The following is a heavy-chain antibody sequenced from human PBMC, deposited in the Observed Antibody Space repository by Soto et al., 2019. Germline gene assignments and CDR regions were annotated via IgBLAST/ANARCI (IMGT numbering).Heavy chain of an antibody. CDR1: GGTFGSQG. CDR2: FIAMLGTP. Sequence: ASVKVSCKASGGTFGSQGIAWVRQDPGQGLEWMGGFIAMLGTPTYAKKVQGRATISADESLTSSYVELRSLRSEDTGVYFCARGAMANFDYWGQGTVVTVSS. CDR3: ARGAMANFDY. J-gene: IGHJ4*02. D-gene: IGHD5-18*01. V-gene: IGHV1-69*13.